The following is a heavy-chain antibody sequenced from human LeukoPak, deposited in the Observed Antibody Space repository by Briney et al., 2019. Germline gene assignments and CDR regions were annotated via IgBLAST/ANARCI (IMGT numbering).Heavy chain of an antibody. D-gene: IGHD1-26*01. Sequence: PGGSLRLSCTASGFTFSNYAMRWVRQAPGKGLEWVSVISGSGGSTDHADSVKGRFTISRDNSKNTLYLQMNSLRAEDTAVYYCARSVGATSGFDPWGQGTLVTVSS. CDR1: GFTFSNYA. CDR2: ISGSGGST. V-gene: IGHV3-23*01. CDR3: ARSVGATSGFDP. J-gene: IGHJ5*02.